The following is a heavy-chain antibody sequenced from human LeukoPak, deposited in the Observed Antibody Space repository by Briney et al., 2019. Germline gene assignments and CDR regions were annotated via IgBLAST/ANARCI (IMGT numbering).Heavy chain of an antibody. J-gene: IGHJ6*03. Sequence: SETLSLTCTVSGGSISSYYWSWIRQPPGKELEWIGYIYYSGSTNYNPSLKSRVTISVDTSKNQFSLKLSSVTAADTAVYYCARGVRSGVTVVKTYYMDVWGKGTTVTVSS. D-gene: IGHD3-22*01. CDR1: GGSISSYY. CDR3: ARGVRSGVTVVKTYYMDV. V-gene: IGHV4-59*01. CDR2: IYYSGST.